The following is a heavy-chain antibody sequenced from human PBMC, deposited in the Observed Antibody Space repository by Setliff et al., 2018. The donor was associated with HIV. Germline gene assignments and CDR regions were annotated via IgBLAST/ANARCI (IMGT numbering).Heavy chain of an antibody. J-gene: IGHJ4*02. CDR2: ISPYNGDA. CDR3: ARMQAEYNFWRSTYYFDY. V-gene: IGHV1-18*01. Sequence: ASVKVSCKASGYPFTSYGICWVRQAPGHGLEWMGYISPYNGDAYYAEKFQGRVTMTTDTSTTAVSMELTNLRSDDTAVYFCARMQAEYNFWRSTYYFDYGGQGTPVTV. CDR1: GYPFTSYG. D-gene: IGHD3-3*01.